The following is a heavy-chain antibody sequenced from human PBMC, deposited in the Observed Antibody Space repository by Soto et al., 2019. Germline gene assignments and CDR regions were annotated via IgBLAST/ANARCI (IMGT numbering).Heavy chain of an antibody. D-gene: IGHD3-10*01. CDR2: VNPNSGNI. CDR3: ARGRASGSYYLLDY. CDR1: GDTFTTYD. V-gene: IGHV1-8*01. J-gene: IGHJ4*02. Sequence: ASVKVSCKASGDTFTTYDINWVRQATGHGLEWMGWVNPNSGNIGYAQRFQGRATMTRDTAIRTAYMEVSSLRSDDTAVYYCARGRASGSYYLLDYWGQGTLVTVSS.